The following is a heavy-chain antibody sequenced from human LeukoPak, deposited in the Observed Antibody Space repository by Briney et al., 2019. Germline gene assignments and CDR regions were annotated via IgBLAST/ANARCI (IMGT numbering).Heavy chain of an antibody. CDR2: ISYIGST. V-gene: IGHV4-59*11. CDR3: ANSPKAVAGNGPFDY. CDR1: GDSFSSHY. J-gene: IGHJ4*02. Sequence: SETLSLTCAVSGDSFSSHYWTWIRQPPGKGLEWIGYISYIGSTNYNPSLKSRVTISIDTSKNQFSLHLNSVTPEDTAVYYCANSPKAVAGNGPFDYWGQGTLVTVSS. D-gene: IGHD6-19*01.